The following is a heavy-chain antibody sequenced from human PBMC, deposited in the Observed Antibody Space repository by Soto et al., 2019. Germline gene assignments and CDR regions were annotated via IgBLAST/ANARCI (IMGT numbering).Heavy chain of an antibody. Sequence: PSETLSLTCAVSGGSISSGGYSWSWIRQPPGKGLEWIGYIYHSGSTYYNPSLKSRVTISVDRSKNQFSLKLSSVTAADTAVYYCARAARITPLRLLEWSHYGMDVWGQGTTVTVSS. CDR2: IYHSGST. CDR3: ARAARITPLRLLEWSHYGMDV. D-gene: IGHD3-3*01. CDR1: GGSISSGGYS. V-gene: IGHV4-30-2*01. J-gene: IGHJ6*02.